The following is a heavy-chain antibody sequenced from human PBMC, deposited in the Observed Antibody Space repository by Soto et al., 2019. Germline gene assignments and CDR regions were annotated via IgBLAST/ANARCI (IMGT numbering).Heavy chain of an antibody. J-gene: IGHJ4*02. V-gene: IGHV3-33*01. CDR3: ARGIGPSYYDSSGYFY. Sequence: GGSLRLSCAASGFTFSSYGMHWVRQAPGKGLEWVAVIWYDGSNKYYADSVKGRFTISRDNSKNTLYLQMNSLRAEDTAVYYCARGIGPSYYDSSGYFYWGQGTLVTVSS. CDR1: GFTFSSYG. CDR2: IWYDGSNK. D-gene: IGHD3-22*01.